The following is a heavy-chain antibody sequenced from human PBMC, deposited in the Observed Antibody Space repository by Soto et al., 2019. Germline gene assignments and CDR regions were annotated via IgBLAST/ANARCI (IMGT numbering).Heavy chain of an antibody. CDR3: NTDPEVSRVFDY. J-gene: IGHJ4*02. D-gene: IGHD6-13*01. Sequence: EVQLVESGGGLVKPGGSLRLSCAASGFTFSNAWMNWVRQAPGKGLEWVGRIKSKTDGGTTDYAAPVKGRFTISRDDSKNTLYLQMNSLKTEDTAVYYCNTDPEVSRVFDYWGKGTLVTVSS. CDR1: GFTFSNAW. V-gene: IGHV3-15*07. CDR2: IKSKTDGGTT.